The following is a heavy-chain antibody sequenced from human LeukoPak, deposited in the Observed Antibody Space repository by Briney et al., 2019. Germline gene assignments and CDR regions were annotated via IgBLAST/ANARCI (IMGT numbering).Heavy chain of an antibody. J-gene: IGHJ5*02. CDR1: GCTFSSYS. D-gene: IGHD3-22*01. V-gene: IGHV3-21*01. CDR2: ISSSSSYI. CDR3: ARGGYYDSSAPSWFDP. Sequence: GGSLRLSCAASGCTFSSYSMNWVRQAPGKGLEWVSSISSSSSYIYYADSVKGRFTISRDNSKNTLYLQMNSLRAEDTAVYYCARGGYYDSSAPSWFDPWGQGTLVTVSS.